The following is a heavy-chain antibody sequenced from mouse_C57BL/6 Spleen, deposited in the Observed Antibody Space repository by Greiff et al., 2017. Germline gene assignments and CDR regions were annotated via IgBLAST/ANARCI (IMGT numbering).Heavy chain of an antibody. CDR3: ARYLNYFDY. J-gene: IGHJ2*01. D-gene: IGHD5-1*01. V-gene: IGHV5-6*01. Sequence: EVQGVESGGDLVKPGGSLKLSCAASGFTFSSYGMSWVRQTPDKRLEWVATISSGGSYTYYQDSVKGRFTISRDNAKNTLYLQMSSLKSEDTAMYYCARYLNYFDYCGQGTTLTVSS. CDR1: GFTFSSYG. CDR2: ISSGGSYT.